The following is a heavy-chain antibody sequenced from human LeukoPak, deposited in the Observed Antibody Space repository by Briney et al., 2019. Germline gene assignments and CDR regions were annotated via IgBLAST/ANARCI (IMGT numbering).Heavy chain of an antibody. J-gene: IGHJ4*02. Sequence: GGSLRLSCAASGFTLITHNMDWVRQAPGKGLEWISFISGDSGLIYYADSVKGRFTISRDNAKNSLSLEMNSLRVEDTAVYYCARAYYWGQGILVTVSS. CDR3: ARAYY. D-gene: IGHD2-21*01. CDR1: GFTLITHN. V-gene: IGHV3-48*04. CDR2: ISGDSGLI.